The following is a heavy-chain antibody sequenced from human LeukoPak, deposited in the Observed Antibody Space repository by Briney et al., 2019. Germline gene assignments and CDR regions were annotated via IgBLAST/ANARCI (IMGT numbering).Heavy chain of an antibody. D-gene: IGHD3-22*01. CDR1: GGTFSSYA. CDR2: IIPIFGTA. CDR3: ARESRGDSYDSSGYYDY. Sequence: SVKVSCKASGGTFSSYAISWGRQAPGQGLEWMGGIIPIFGTANYAQKFQGRVTITADESTSTAYMELSSLRSEDTAVYYCARESRGDSYDSSGYYDYWGQGTLVTVSS. J-gene: IGHJ4*02. V-gene: IGHV1-69*13.